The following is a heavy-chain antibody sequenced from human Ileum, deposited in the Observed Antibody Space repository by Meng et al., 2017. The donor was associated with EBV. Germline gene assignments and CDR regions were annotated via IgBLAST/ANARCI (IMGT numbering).Heavy chain of an antibody. CDR3: ARARDDFD. CDR2: INHRGT. J-gene: IGHJ4*02. D-gene: IGHD5-24*01. CDR1: GGSITDHY. Sequence: QVQVQQWGAGLLKPSGTLSLTCALFGGSITDHYWSWIRQPPGKGLEWIGEINHRGTMYNPSFKSRVTISRDTSKNQFSLKLNSVTAADTAVYFCARARDDFDWGQGTLVNVSS. V-gene: IGHV4-34*01.